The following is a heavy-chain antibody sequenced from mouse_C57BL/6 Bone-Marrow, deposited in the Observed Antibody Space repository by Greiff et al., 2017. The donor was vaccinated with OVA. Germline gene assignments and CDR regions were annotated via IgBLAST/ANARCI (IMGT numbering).Heavy chain of an antibody. J-gene: IGHJ2*01. D-gene: IGHD2-4*01. Sequence: QVQLQQSGPELVKPGASVKISCKASGYAFSSSWLNWVKQRPGTGLEWIGRIYPGDGDTNYNGKFKGKATLTADKSSSTAYMQLSSLTSEDSGVYFCEREGDYDDLDYWGQGTTLTVS. CDR2: IYPGDGDT. CDR1: GYAFSSSW. CDR3: EREGDYDDLDY. V-gene: IGHV1-82*01.